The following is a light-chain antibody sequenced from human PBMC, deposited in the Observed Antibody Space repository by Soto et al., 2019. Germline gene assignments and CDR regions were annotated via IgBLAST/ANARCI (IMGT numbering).Light chain of an antibody. CDR1: SRDVGSYNL. Sequence: SALTQPASLSGSPGQSITTSCPGTSRDVGSYNLVSWYQQHPGKAPKLMIYEGSKRPSGVSNRFSGSKPGNTASLTISGLQAEDEADYYCCSYAGSSTSYVFGTGTKVTVL. CDR2: EGS. J-gene: IGLJ1*01. V-gene: IGLV2-23*01. CDR3: CSYAGSSTSYV.